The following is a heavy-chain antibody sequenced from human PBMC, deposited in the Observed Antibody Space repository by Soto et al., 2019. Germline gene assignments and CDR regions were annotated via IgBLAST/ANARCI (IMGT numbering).Heavy chain of an antibody. Sequence: SETLSLTFDRHGRPFSVYYWTWIRQPPGPGLEWIGEINHSGSTNYNPSLKSRVTISVDTSKNQFSLKLTSVTAADTAVYYCARDKITGLFDYWGQGTLVTVSS. J-gene: IGHJ4*02. CDR2: INHSGST. V-gene: IGHV4-34*01. CDR3: ARDKITGLFDY. D-gene: IGHD2-8*02. CDR1: GRPFSVYY.